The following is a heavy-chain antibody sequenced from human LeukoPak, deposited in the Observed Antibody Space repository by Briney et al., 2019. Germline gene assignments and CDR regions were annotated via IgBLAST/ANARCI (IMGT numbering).Heavy chain of an antibody. J-gene: IGHJ5*02. D-gene: IGHD3-22*01. V-gene: IGHV4-59*01. CDR3: ARDGYDSSGYNNWFDP. CDR1: GGSISSYY. CDR2: IYYSGGT. Sequence: SETLSLTCTVSGGSISSYYWSWIRQPPGKGLEWIGYIYYSGGTNYNPSLKSRVTISVDTSKNQFSLKLSSVTAADTAVYYCARDGYDSSGYNNWFDPWGQGTLVTVSS.